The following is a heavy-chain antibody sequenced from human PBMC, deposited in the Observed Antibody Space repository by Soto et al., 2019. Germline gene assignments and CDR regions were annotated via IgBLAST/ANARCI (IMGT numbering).Heavy chain of an antibody. D-gene: IGHD6-19*01. CDR1: GYTFTSYG. CDR3: ASGIAVAGTFDY. Sequence: ASVKVSCKASGYTFTSYGISWVRQAPGQGLEGMGWISAYNGNTNYAQKLQGRVTMTTDTYTSTAYMELRSLRSDDTDVYYCASGIAVAGTFDYWGQGTLVTVSS. J-gene: IGHJ4*02. CDR2: ISAYNGNT. V-gene: IGHV1-18*04.